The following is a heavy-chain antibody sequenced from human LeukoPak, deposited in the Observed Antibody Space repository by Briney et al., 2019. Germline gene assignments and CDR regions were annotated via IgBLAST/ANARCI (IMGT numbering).Heavy chain of an antibody. CDR2: ISDSGSS. CDR3: ARGYPRTVFDY. CDR1: GGSFSSFF. D-gene: IGHD2-2*02. J-gene: IGHJ4*02. Sequence: TSETLSLTCGVYGGSFSSFFWSWLRQPPGKGLEWIGEISDSGSSDYNPSLESRVSISLDTSNNQFSLKLSSVTAADTAVYYCARGYPRTVFDYWGQGTLVTVSS. V-gene: IGHV4-34*01.